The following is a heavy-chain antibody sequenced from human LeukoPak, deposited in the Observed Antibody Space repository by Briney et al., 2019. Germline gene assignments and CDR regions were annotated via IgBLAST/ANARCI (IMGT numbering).Heavy chain of an antibody. D-gene: IGHD4-11*01. J-gene: IGHJ4*02. CDR2: IYYSGST. V-gene: IGHV4-39*01. CDR1: GGSISSSTYF. CDR3: ARHGFISYSIYPPVDF. Sequence: SETLSLTCAVSGGSISSSTYFWGWIRQPPGKGLEWIGSIYYSGSTYYNPSLKSRVTISVDTSKNQFSLKLSSVTAADTAMYFCARHGFISYSIYPPVDFWGQGTLVTVSS.